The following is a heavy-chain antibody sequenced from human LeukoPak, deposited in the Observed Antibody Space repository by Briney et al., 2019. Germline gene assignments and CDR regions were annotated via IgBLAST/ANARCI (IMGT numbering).Heavy chain of an antibody. CDR1: GFTVSANY. CDR2: IYSGGST. V-gene: IGHV3-53*04. D-gene: IGHD1-14*01. Sequence: GGSLRLSCAASGFTVSANYMSWVRQAPGKGLEWVSVIYSGGSTYYADSVKGRFTISRHNSQNTVYLQMSSLTAEDTAVYYCARATTVQMAPYYFDYWGQGTLVTVSS. CDR3: ARATTVQMAPYYFDY. J-gene: IGHJ4*02.